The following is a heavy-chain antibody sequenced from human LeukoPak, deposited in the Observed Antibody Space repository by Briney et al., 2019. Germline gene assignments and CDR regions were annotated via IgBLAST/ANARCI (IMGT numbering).Heavy chain of an antibody. CDR1: GYSISSGYY. CDR2: INHSGST. D-gene: IGHD6-13*01. CDR3: ARSRWGLQGWFDP. J-gene: IGHJ5*02. V-gene: IGHV4-38-2*02. Sequence: RPSETLSLTCTVSGYSISSGYYWGWIRQPPGKGLEWIGEINHSGSTNYNPSLKSRVTISVDTSKNQFSLKLSSVTAADTAVYYCARSRWGLQGWFDPWGQGTLVTVSS.